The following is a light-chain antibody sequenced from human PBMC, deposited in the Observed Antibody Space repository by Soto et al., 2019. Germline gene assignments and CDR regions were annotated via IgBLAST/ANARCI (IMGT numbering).Light chain of an antibody. Sequence: EIVLTQSPGTLSLSPGERATFSCRASQSVSSNYLAWYQQKPGQAPRLLIYGASNRATGIPDRFSGSGSGTDFTLTISSLEPEDFAVYYCQQRTYSITFGQGTRLEIK. V-gene: IGKV3D-20*02. CDR1: QSVSSNY. J-gene: IGKJ5*01. CDR2: GAS. CDR3: QQRTYSIT.